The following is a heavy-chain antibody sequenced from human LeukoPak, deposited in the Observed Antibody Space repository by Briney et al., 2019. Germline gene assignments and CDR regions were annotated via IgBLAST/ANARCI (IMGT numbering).Heavy chain of an antibody. V-gene: IGHV4-39*01. CDR3: ARSGYSSGWYYFDY. J-gene: IGHJ4*02. CDR1: GGSISSSSYY. Sequence: PSETLSLTCTVSGGSISSSSYYWGWIRQPPGKGLEWIGSIYYSGSTYYNPSLKSRVTISVDTSKNQFFLKLSSVTAADTAVYCCARSGYSSGWYYFDYWGQGTLVTVSS. D-gene: IGHD6-19*01. CDR2: IYYSGST.